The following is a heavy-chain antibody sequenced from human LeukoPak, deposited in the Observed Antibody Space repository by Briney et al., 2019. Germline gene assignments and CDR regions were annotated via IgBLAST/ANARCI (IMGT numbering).Heavy chain of an antibody. Sequence: PAETLSLTCTVSGGSISSYYWSWIRQPPGKGLEWIGCIYYSGSTNYNPSLKSRVTISLDTSKNQFSLKLSSVTAADTAVYYCARDSSSYYLSGNYYYYGMDVWGQGTTVTVSS. CDR2: IYYSGST. V-gene: IGHV4-59*01. CDR3: ARDSSSYYLSGNYYYYGMDV. CDR1: GGSISSYY. D-gene: IGHD3-22*01. J-gene: IGHJ6*02.